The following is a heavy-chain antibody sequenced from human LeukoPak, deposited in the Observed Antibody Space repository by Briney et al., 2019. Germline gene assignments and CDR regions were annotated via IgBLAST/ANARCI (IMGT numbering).Heavy chain of an antibody. CDR3: ARDYSGSYTH. Sequence: ASVKVSCKASGYTFTSYDINWVRQAPGQGLEWVGLIHPNSGDTFYAQKFRGRVTMTRDTSINTAYMELDRLTSDDTAVYYCARDYSGSYTHWAQGTLVTVSS. V-gene: IGHV1-2*06. D-gene: IGHD1-26*01. CDR1: GYTFTSYD. J-gene: IGHJ4*02. CDR2: IHPNSGDT.